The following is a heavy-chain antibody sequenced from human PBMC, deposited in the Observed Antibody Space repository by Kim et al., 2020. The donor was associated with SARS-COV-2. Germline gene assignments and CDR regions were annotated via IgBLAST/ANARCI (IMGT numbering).Heavy chain of an antibody. CDR1: GGSISSYY. D-gene: IGHD3-3*01. CDR2: IYTSGST. V-gene: IGHV4-4*07. CDR3: ARCGNENYDFWSGYYGYYYGMDV. Sequence: SETLSLTCTVSGGSISSYYWSWIRQPAGKGLEWIGRIYTSGSTNYNPSLKSRVTMSVDTSKNQFSLKLSSVTAADTAVYYCARCGNENYDFWSGYYGYYYGMDVWGQVTTVTVSS. J-gene: IGHJ6*02.